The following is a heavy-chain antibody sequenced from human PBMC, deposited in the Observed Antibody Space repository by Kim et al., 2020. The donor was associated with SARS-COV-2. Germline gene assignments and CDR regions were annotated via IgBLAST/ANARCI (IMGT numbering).Heavy chain of an antibody. CDR3: ARGPGYYYDSSGSDMDV. V-gene: IGHV1-3*01. CDR1: GYTFTSYA. CDR2: INAGNGNT. Sequence: ASVKVSCKASGYTFTSYAMHWVRQAPGQRLEWMGWINAGNGNTKYSQKFQGRVTITRDTSASTAYMELSSLRSEDTAVYYCARGPGYYYDSSGSDMDVWGQGTTVTVSS. J-gene: IGHJ6*02. D-gene: IGHD3-22*01.